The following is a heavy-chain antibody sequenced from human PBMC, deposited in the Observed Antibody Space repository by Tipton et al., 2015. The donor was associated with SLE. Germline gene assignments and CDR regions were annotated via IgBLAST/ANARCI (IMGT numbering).Heavy chain of an antibody. V-gene: IGHV3-23*01. CDR3: ARAGSTSHLFDY. CDR1: GFTFSSYA. J-gene: IGHJ4*02. D-gene: IGHD2-2*01. CDR2: ISGSGGST. Sequence: GSLRLSCAASGFTFSSYAMSWVRQAPGKGLEWVSAISGSGGSTYYADSVKGRFTISRDNSKNTLYLQMNSLRAEDTAVYYCARAGSTSHLFDYWGQGTLVTVSS.